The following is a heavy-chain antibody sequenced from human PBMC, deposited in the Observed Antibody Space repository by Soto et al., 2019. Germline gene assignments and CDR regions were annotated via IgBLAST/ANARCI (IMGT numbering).Heavy chain of an antibody. Sequence: GGSLRLSCAASGFTFSSYSMNWVRQSPGKGLEWVSSISSSSSYIYYADSVKGRFTISRDNAKNSLYLQMNSLRAEDTAVYYCARGHYDSSGYYSPGPDYWGQGTLVTVSS. CDR3: ARGHYDSSGYYSPGPDY. V-gene: IGHV3-21*01. CDR1: GFTFSSYS. J-gene: IGHJ4*02. CDR2: ISSSSSYI. D-gene: IGHD3-22*01.